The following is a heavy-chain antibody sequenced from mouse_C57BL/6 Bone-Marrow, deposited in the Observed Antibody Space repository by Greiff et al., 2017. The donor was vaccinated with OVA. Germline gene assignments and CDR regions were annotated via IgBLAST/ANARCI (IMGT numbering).Heavy chain of an antibody. Sequence: VQLKESGGGLVKPGGSLKLSCAASGFTFSSYAMSWVRQTPEKRLEWVATISDGGSYTYYPDNVKGRFTISRDNAKNNLYLQMSHLKSEDTAMYYCAREVIYYDYVGYAMDYWGQGTSVTVSS. V-gene: IGHV5-4*01. D-gene: IGHD2-4*01. CDR1: GFTFSSYA. CDR3: AREVIYYDYVGYAMDY. CDR2: ISDGGSYT. J-gene: IGHJ4*01.